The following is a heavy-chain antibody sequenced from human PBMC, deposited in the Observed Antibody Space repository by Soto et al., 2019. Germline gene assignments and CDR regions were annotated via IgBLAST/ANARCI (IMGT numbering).Heavy chain of an antibody. V-gene: IGHV3-15*07. CDR1: GFTISDTW. Sequence: PGGSLRLSCAASGFTISDTWINWVRQAPGMGLEWVGRIKSIRDGGTTDFAAPVKGRFAISRDDSENTVHMQINGLKSEDTAVYYCSTDSHLSSVLVRNDYWGQGTGVTVSS. J-gene: IGHJ4*01. D-gene: IGHD6-6*01. CDR2: IKSIRDGGTT. CDR3: STDSHLSSVLVRNDY.